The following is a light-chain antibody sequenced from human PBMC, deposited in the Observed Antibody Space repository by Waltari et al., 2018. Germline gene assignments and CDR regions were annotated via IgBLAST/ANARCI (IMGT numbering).Light chain of an antibody. J-gene: IGKJ1*01. CDR1: RSVRDQ. CDR2: DTS. V-gene: IGKV3-11*01. Sequence: EVLLTQSPATLSLSPGERVTLSCRASRSVRDQIAWYQQRPGQVPRLLIFDTSNRATGIPARFSGSGSGTDFALTISSLEPEDFAVYYCQQRSEWPPTFGQGTKVEIK. CDR3: QQRSEWPPT.